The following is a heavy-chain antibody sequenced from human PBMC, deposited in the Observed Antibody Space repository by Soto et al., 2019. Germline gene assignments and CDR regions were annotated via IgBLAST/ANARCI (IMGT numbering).Heavy chain of an antibody. CDR3: ARAPTSGSITGTTYYFDY. J-gene: IGHJ4*02. CDR1: GGTFSSYA. V-gene: IGHV1-69*13. D-gene: IGHD1-20*01. Sequence: SVKVSCKASGGTFSSYAISWVRQAPGQGLEWMGGIIPIFGTANYAQKFQGRVTITADESTSTAYMELSSLRSEDTAVYYCARAPTSGSITGTTYYFDYWGQGTLVTVSS. CDR2: IIPIFGTA.